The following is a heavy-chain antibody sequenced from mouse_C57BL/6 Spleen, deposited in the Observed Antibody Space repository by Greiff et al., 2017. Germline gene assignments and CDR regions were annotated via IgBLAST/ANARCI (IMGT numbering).Heavy chain of an antibody. CDR2: ISDGGSYT. CDR3: ASPIYYDYDDDAMDY. J-gene: IGHJ4*01. V-gene: IGHV5-4*03. Sequence: EVNVVESGGGLVKPGGSLKLSCAASGFTFSSYAMSWVRQTPEKRLEWVATISDGGSYTYYPDNVKGRFTISRDNAKNNLYLQRSHLKSEDTAMYYCASPIYYDYDDDAMDYWGQGTSVTVSS. CDR1: GFTFSSYA. D-gene: IGHD2-4*01.